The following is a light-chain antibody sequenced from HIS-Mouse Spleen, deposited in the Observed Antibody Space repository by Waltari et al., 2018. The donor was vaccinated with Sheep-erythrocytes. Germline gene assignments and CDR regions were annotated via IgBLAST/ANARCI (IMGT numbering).Light chain of an antibody. CDR2: QDS. CDR3: QAWDSSTAVV. CDR1: KLGDKY. J-gene: IGLJ2*01. Sequence: SYELTQPPSVSVSPGQTASIPCPGDKLGDKYAWWYQQKPGQSPVLVIYQDSKRPSGIPERFSGSNSGNTATLTISGTQAMDEADYYCQAWDSSTAVVFGGGTKLTVL. V-gene: IGLV3-1*01.